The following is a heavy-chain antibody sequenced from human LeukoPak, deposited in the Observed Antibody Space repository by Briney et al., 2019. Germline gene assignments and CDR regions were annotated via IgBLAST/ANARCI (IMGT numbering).Heavy chain of an antibody. J-gene: IGHJ6*03. CDR2: ISPYSNGT. CDR1: GYNFSDYY. CDR3: ATREGISTGYSSGWYDDYYYMDV. D-gene: IGHD6-19*01. Sequence: ASVKVSCKASGYNFSDYYLHWVRQAPGQGLEWMGWISPYSNGTKSAQKFQGRVTMTRDTSTSIAYMELSRLTSDDTAVYYCATREGISTGYSSGWYDDYYYMDVWGKGTTVTVSS. V-gene: IGHV1-2*02.